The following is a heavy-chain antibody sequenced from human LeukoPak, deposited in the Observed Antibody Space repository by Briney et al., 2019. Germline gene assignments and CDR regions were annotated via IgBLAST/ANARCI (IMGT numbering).Heavy chain of an antibody. V-gene: IGHV4-59*08. CDR2: IYYSGTT. D-gene: IGHD3-10*01. CDR1: GGSISSYY. Sequence: SETLSLTCTVSGGSISSYYWSWIRQPPGKGLEWIGYIYYSGTTNYNPSLKSRVTISIDTSKNQFSLKLSSVTAADTAVYYCARHTPYYYDSGTHLVYDLWGQGTLVTVSS. J-gene: IGHJ5*02. CDR3: ARHTPYYYDSGTHLVYDL.